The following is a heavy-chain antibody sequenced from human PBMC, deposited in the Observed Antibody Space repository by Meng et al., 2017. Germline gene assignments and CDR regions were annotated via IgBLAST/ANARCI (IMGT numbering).Heavy chain of an antibody. Sequence: ASVKVSCKASGYTFTSYGMSWVRQAPGQGLEWMGWISAYNGNTNYAQKLQGRVTMTTDTSTSTAYMELRSLRSEDTAVYYCARRSQGLGYSSSWMYYYYYGMDVWGQGTTVTVSS. CDR3: ARRSQGLGYSSSWMYYYYYGMDV. V-gene: IGHV1-18*01. CDR2: ISAYNGNT. D-gene: IGHD6-13*01. CDR1: GYTFTSYG. J-gene: IGHJ6*02.